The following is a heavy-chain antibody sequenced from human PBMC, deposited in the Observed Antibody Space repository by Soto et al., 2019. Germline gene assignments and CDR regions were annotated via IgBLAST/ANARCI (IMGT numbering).Heavy chain of an antibody. Sequence: GASVKVSCKASGYTFTIYAMHWVRQAPGQRLEWMGWINAGNGNTKYSQKFQGRVTITRDTSASTAYMELSSLDTAVYYCARSPGIAVADYWGQGTLVTVSS. CDR3: ARSPGIAVADY. J-gene: IGHJ4*02. CDR2: INAGNGNT. V-gene: IGHV1-3*01. CDR1: GYTFTIYA. D-gene: IGHD6-19*01.